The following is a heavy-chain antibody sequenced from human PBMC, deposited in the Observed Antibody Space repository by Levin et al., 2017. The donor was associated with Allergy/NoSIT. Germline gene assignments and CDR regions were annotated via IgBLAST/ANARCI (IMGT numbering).Heavy chain of an antibody. Sequence: GGSLRLSCAASGFTFSSYVMHWVRQAPGKGLEYVSAISSDGGDTYYVDSVKGRLTISRDNSKNTLYLQMGSLRAEDMAVYYCARSSGGYSSGWSRGEFDHWGQGTLVTVSS. V-gene: IGHV3-64*02. D-gene: IGHD6-19*01. J-gene: IGHJ4*02. CDR2: ISSDGGDT. CDR1: GFTFSSYV. CDR3: ARSSGGYSSGWSRGEFDH.